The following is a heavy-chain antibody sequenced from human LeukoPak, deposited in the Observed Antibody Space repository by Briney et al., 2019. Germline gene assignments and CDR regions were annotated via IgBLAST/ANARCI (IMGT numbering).Heavy chain of an antibody. V-gene: IGHV1-69*13. CDR3: ARVGVYDILTGYYNWFDP. J-gene: IGHJ5*02. CDR2: IIPIFGTA. CDR1: GGTFSSYA. Sequence: SVKVSCKASGGTFSSYAISWVRQAPGQGLEWMGGIIPIFGTANYAQKFQGRVTITADESTSTAYMGLSSLRSEDTAVYYCARVGVYDILTGYYNWFDPWGQGTLVTVSS. D-gene: IGHD3-9*01.